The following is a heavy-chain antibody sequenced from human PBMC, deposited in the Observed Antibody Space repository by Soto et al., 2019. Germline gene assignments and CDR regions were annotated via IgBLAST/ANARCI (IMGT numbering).Heavy chain of an antibody. V-gene: IGHV1-2*04. Sequence: ASVKVSCKASGYTFTGYYMHWVRQAPGQGLEWMGWINPNSGGTNYAQKFQGWVTMTRDTSISTAYMELSRLRSDDTAVYYCARGGNYYDSSGYYGLDYWGREPWSPSPQ. CDR3: ARGGNYYDSSGYYGLDY. D-gene: IGHD3-22*01. CDR2: INPNSGGT. J-gene: IGHJ4*02. CDR1: GYTFTGYY.